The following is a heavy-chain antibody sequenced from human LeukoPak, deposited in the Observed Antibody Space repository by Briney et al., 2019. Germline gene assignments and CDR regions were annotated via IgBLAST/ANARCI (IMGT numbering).Heavy chain of an antibody. CDR1: GYTFTSYG. J-gene: IGHJ4*02. D-gene: IGHD3-3*01. CDR3: ARDRGITIFGVVNNPDY. CDR2: ISAYNGNT. Sequence: GASVKVSCKASGYTFTSYGISWVRQAPGQGLEWMGWISAYNGNTNYAQKLQGRVTMTTDTSTSTAYMELRSLRSDDTAVYYCARDRGITIFGVVNNPDYWGQGTLVTVSS. V-gene: IGHV1-18*01.